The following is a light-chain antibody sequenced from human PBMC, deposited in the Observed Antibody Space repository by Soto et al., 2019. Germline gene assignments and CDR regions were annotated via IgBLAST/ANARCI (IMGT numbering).Light chain of an antibody. J-gene: IGKJ1*01. Sequence: EIVMTQSPATLSLSPGERATLSCRASQSVSSNLAWYQQKPGQAPRLLIYGASTRATGIPARFSGSGSGTDFTLTISSLQPEDFATYYCQQTLSFPPTFGQGTKVDIK. V-gene: IGKV3-15*01. CDR3: QQTLSFPPT. CDR1: QSVSSN. CDR2: GAS.